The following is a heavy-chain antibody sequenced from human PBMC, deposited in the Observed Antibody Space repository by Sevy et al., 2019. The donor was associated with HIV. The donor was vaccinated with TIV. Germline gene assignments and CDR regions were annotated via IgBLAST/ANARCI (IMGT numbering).Heavy chain of an antibody. CDR2: INPTSGGT. CDR1: GDTFIGYY. V-gene: IGHV1-2*06. J-gene: IGHJ3*02. CDR3: AWGYSPRI. Sequence: ASVKVSCRVSGDTFIGYYLHWVRQAPGQGLEWMGRINPTSGGTNYAQNFQGRVTMTRDTSISTAYMDLSRLRSDDTAMYFCAWGYSPRIWGQGTMVTVSS. D-gene: IGHD1-26*01.